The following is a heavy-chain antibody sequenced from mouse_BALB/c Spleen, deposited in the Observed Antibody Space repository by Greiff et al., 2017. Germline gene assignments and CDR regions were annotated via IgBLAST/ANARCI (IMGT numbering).Heavy chain of an antibody. V-gene: IGHV3-8*02. J-gene: IGHJ1*01. D-gene: IGHD1-1*01. CDR2: ISYSGST. CDR1: GDSITSGY. Sequence: EVQRVESGPSLVKPSQTLSLTCSVTGDSITSGYWNWIRKFPGNKLEYMGYISYSGSTYYNPSLKSRISITRDTSKNQYYLQLNSVTTEDTATYYCARWEVVATDWYFDVWGAGTTVTVSS. CDR3: ARWEVVATDWYFDV.